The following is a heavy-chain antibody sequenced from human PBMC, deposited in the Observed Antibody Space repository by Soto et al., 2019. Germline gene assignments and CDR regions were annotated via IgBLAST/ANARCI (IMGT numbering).Heavy chain of an antibody. Sequence: QPGGSLRLSCAASGFTFSSYEMNWVRQAPGKGLEWVSYISSSGSTIYYADSVKGRFTISRDNAKNSLYLQMNSLRAEDTAVYYCARDRRVFGDTAMAGDYWGQGTLVTVSS. CDR1: GFTFSSYE. CDR3: ARDRRVFGDTAMAGDY. J-gene: IGHJ4*02. V-gene: IGHV3-48*03. D-gene: IGHD5-18*01. CDR2: ISSSGSTI.